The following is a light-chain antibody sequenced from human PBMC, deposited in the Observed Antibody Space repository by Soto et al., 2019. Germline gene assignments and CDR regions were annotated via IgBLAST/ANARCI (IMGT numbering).Light chain of an antibody. CDR3: QQYKNWPLT. V-gene: IGKV3-15*01. Sequence: EIVLTQSPGTLSLSPGERATLSFRSSQSVSSIYLAWYQQKPGQAPRFLIYGASTRATGFPARFSGSGSGTEFTLTISSLQSEDFEVYYCQQYKNWPLTFGGGTKVDIK. CDR1: QSVSSIY. CDR2: GAS. J-gene: IGKJ4*01.